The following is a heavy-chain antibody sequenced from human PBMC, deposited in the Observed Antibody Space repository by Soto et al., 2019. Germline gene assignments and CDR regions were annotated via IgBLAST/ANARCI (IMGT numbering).Heavy chain of an antibody. D-gene: IGHD3-3*01. J-gene: IGHJ5*02. V-gene: IGHV1-3*01. Sequence: ASVKVSCKASGYTFTSYAMHWVRQAPGQRLEWMGWINAGNGNTKYSQKFQGRVTITRDTSASTAYMELSSLRSEDTAVYYCARGYEGHYDFWRFDPWGQGTLVTVS. CDR3: ARGYEGHYDFWRFDP. CDR2: INAGNGNT. CDR1: GYTFTSYA.